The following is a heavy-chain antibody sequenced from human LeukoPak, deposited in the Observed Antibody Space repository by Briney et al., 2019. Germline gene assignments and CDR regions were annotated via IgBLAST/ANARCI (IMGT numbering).Heavy chain of an antibody. J-gene: IGHJ4*02. Sequence: SETLSLTCTVSGGSFTDYFWGWIRQPPGRGLEWIGSIYYSGRTFYNPSLKNRVSISLDTSKGQFSLNLDSVTAADTAVYFCTRDRAHGTQDYWGQGTLVTVS. D-gene: IGHD1-26*01. CDR1: GGSFTDYF. CDR3: TRDRAHGTQDY. V-gene: IGHV4-39*07. CDR2: IYYSGRT.